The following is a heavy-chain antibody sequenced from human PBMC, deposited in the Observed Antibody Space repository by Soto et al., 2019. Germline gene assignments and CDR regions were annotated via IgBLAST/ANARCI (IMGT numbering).Heavy chain of an antibody. CDR1: GFTFSSYE. J-gene: IGHJ5*02. V-gene: IGHV3-48*03. CDR3: ARGGAAGSGGYKGWFDP. Sequence: GGSLRLSCAASGFTFSSYEMNWVRQAPGKGLEWVSYISSSGSTIYYADSVKGRFTISRDNAKNSLYLQMNSLRAEDTAVYYCARGGAAGSGGYKGWFDPWGQGTLVTVSS. D-gene: IGHD6-13*01. CDR2: ISSSGSTI.